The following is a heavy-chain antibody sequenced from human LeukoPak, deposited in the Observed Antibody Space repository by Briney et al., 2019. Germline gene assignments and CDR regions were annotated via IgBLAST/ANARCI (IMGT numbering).Heavy chain of an antibody. CDR2: ISSSSSYI. Sequence: GGSLRLSCAASGFTFSSYSMNWVRQAPGKGLEWVSSISSSSSYIYYADSVKSRFTISRDNAKNSLYLQMNSLRAEDTAVYYCARVMVGATLFDYWGQGTLVTVSS. V-gene: IGHV3-21*01. J-gene: IGHJ4*02. D-gene: IGHD1-26*01. CDR1: GFTFSSYS. CDR3: ARVMVGATLFDY.